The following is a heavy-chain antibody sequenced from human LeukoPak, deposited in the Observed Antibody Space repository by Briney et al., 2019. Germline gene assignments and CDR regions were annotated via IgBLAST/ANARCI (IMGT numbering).Heavy chain of an antibody. D-gene: IGHD2-21*02. V-gene: IGHV4-34*01. CDR1: GGSFSGYY. CDR2: INHSGST. J-gene: IGHJ6*03. Sequence: SETLSLTCAVYGGSFSGYYWSWIRQPPGKGLEWIGEINHSGSTNYNPSLKSRVTISVDTSKNQFSLKLSSVTAEDRALQYCAGGEFGDCSYYYYYYMAVCGEGATVPVSS. CDR3: AGGEFGDCSYYYYYYMAV.